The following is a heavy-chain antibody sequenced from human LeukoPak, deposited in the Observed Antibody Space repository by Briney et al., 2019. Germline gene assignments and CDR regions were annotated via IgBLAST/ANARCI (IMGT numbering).Heavy chain of an antibody. CDR3: ATAVHYDFWSGLIDY. CDR1: GFTFSSYA. D-gene: IGHD3-3*01. Sequence: GGSLRLSCAASGFTFSSYAMSWVRQAPGKGLEWVSAISGSGGSTYYADSVKGRFTISRDNSKNTLYPQMNSLRAEDTAVYYCATAVHYDFWSGLIDYWGQGTLVTVSS. J-gene: IGHJ4*02. V-gene: IGHV3-23*01. CDR2: ISGSGGST.